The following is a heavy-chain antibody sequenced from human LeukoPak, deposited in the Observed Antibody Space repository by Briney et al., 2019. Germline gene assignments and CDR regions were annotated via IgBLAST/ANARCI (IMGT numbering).Heavy chain of an antibody. J-gene: IGHJ5*02. Sequence: GASVKVSCKASGYTITSYYMHWVRQAPGQGLEWMGIINPSGGSTSYAQKFQGRVTMTRDTSTSTVYMELSSLRSEDTAVYYCARGSKFGGGIPIGGWFDPWGQGTLVTVSS. CDR3: ARGSKFGGGIPIGGWFDP. CDR1: GYTITSYY. CDR2: INPSGGST. V-gene: IGHV1-46*01. D-gene: IGHD2-15*01.